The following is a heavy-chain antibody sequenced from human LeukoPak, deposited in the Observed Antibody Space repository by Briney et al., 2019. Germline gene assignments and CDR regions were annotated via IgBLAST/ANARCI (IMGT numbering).Heavy chain of an antibody. D-gene: IGHD2-15*01. CDR3: ARNAPGYCSGGSCYSGYYFDY. J-gene: IGHJ4*02. V-gene: IGHV1-69*02. CDR1: GGTFSSYT. CDR2: IIPILGIA. Sequence: VASAKVSCKASGGTFSSYTISWVRQAPGQGLEWMGRIIPILGIANYAQKFQGRVTITADKSTSTAYMELSSLRSEDTAVYYCARNAPGYCSGGSCYSGYYFDYWGQGTLVTVSS.